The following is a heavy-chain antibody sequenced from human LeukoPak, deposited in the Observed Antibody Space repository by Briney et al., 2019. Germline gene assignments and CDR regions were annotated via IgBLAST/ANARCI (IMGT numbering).Heavy chain of an antibody. CDR1: GFTFSSYS. CDR2: ISSSSRYI. V-gene: IGHV3-21*01. J-gene: IGHJ4*02. D-gene: IGHD6-13*01. CDR3: ARAMYSSRSYSSFHPRLFDY. Sequence: PGGSLRLSCAASGFTFSSYSMNWVRQAPGAGREGASSISSSSRYIYYADSVKGRFTISRDNAKNSLYLQMNSLRAEDTAVYDCARAMYSSRSYSSFHPRLFDYWGQGTLVTVSS.